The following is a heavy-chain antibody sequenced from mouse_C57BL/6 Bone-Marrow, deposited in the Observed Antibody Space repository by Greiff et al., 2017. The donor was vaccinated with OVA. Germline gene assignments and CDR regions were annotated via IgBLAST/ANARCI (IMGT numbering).Heavy chain of an antibody. D-gene: IGHD2-4*01. V-gene: IGHV14-4*01. Sequence: EVQLQQSGAELVRPGASVKLSCTASGFNIKDDYMHWVKQRPEQGLEWIGWIDPEHGATAYASKFQGKATITADTSSNTAYLQLSSLTSEDTAVYYCTTGDYDCYWYFDVWGTGTTVTVSS. J-gene: IGHJ1*03. CDR2: IDPEHGAT. CDR3: TTGDYDCYWYFDV. CDR1: GFNIKDDY.